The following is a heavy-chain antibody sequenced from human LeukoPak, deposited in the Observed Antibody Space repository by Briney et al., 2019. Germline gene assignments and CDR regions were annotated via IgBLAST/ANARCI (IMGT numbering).Heavy chain of an antibody. J-gene: IGHJ4*02. Sequence: GASEKVSCKASGYTFTGYYMHWVRQAPGQGLEWMGWINPNSGGTNYAQKFQGRVTMTRDTSISTAYMELSRLRSDDTAVYYCARDYYDSSGYYGYDYWGQGTLVTVSS. CDR1: GYTFTGYY. CDR2: INPNSGGT. V-gene: IGHV1-2*02. D-gene: IGHD3-22*01. CDR3: ARDYYDSSGYYGYDY.